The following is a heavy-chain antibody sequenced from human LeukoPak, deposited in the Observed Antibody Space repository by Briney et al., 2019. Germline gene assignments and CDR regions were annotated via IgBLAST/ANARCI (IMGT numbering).Heavy chain of an antibody. CDR1: GGTFSSYA. CDR3: ARELKGDYCSSTSCYTGNWFDP. CDR2: ISAYNGNT. D-gene: IGHD2-2*02. J-gene: IGHJ5*02. V-gene: IGHV1-18*01. Sequence: ASVKVSCKASGGTFSSYAISWVRQAPGQGLEWMGWISAYNGNTNYAQKLRGRVTMTTDTSTSTAYMELRSLRSDDTAVYNCARELKGDYCSSTSCYTGNWFDPWGQGTLVTVSS.